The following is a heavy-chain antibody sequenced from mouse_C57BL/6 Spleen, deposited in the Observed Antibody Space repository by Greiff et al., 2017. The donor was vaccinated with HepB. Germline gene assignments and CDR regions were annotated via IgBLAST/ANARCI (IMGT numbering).Heavy chain of an antibody. CDR2: INPGSGGT. V-gene: IGHV1-54*01. Sequence: QVQLQQSGAELVRPGTSVKVSCKASGYAFTNYLIEWVKQRPGQGLEWIGVINPGSGGTNYNEKFKGKATLTADKSSSTAYMQLSSLTSEDSAVDVCARNSNPYWYFDVWGTGTTVTVSS. CDR3: ARNSNPYWYFDV. D-gene: IGHD2-5*01. J-gene: IGHJ1*03. CDR1: GYAFTNYL.